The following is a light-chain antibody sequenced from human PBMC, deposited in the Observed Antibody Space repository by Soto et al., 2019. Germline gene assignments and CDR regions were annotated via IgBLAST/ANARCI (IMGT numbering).Light chain of an antibody. CDR3: QQYNST. V-gene: IGKV1-5*03. CDR2: ETS. CDR1: QSVNRW. Sequence: IQRTQSPSTLSASIGERVSITCRASQSVNRWLAWYQQKPGKAPKLLIYETSSLESGVPSRFGGSGSGTEFTLTISSLQPDDFAIYYCQQYNSTFGQGTKVDI. J-gene: IGKJ1*01.